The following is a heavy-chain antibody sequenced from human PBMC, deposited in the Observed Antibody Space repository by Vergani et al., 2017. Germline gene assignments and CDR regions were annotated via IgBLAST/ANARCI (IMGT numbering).Heavy chain of an antibody. CDR1: GYTFTSYR. CDR3: ARDAGYSLDY. CDR2: ISGSNGNT. D-gene: IGHD6-13*01. Sequence: QVQLVQSGAEVKKPGASVQVSCKTSGYTFTSYRVSWVRQAPGQGLQWMGWISGSNGNTNYAQTFQGRVTLTTDTSTSTVYMDLRSLRSDDTAMYYCARDAGYSLDYWGQGTQVIVSS. V-gene: IGHV1-18*01. J-gene: IGHJ4*02.